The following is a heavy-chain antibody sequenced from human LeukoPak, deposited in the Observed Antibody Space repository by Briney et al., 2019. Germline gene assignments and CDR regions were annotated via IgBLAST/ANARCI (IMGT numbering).Heavy chain of an antibody. CDR1: GGSISSSPYY. Sequence: SETLSLTCTVSGGSISSSPYYWGWIRQPPGKGLEWIGSIYYSGTTHYNPSLESRVTISVDMPKNQFSLKLASVTAADTAIYYCAKGAGGFSYYNWFDPWGQGTLVTVSS. CDR3: AKGAGGFSYYNWFDP. D-gene: IGHD5-18*01. J-gene: IGHJ5*02. CDR2: IYYSGTT. V-gene: IGHV4-39*07.